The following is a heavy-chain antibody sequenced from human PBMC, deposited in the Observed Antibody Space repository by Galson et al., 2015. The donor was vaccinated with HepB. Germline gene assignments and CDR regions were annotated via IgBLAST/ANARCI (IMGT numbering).Heavy chain of an antibody. V-gene: IGHV3-23*01. CDR2: ISDSGGST. Sequence: SLRLSCAASEFTFSNYAMSWVRQAPGKGLEWVSIISDSGGSTYYAESVKGRFTISRDNSKNTLYLQMNSLRAEDTAVYYCAKRGSNQLLHDAFDIWGQGTMVTVSS. D-gene: IGHD2-2*01. CDR3: AKRGSNQLLHDAFDI. J-gene: IGHJ3*02. CDR1: EFTFSNYA.